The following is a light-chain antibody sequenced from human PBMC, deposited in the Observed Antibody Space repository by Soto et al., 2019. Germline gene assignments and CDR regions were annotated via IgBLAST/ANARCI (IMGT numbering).Light chain of an antibody. V-gene: IGLV2-14*01. CDR1: RSDVGGYNY. CDR2: EVS. J-gene: IGLJ1*01. Sequence: QSALTQPASLSGSPGQSITISCTGTRSDVGGYNYVSWYQKHPGKAPKLMIYEVSNRPSGVSNRFSGSKSGNTASLTISGLQAEDVADYYCSSYTSSSPYVFGTGTKLTVL. CDR3: SSYTSSSPYV.